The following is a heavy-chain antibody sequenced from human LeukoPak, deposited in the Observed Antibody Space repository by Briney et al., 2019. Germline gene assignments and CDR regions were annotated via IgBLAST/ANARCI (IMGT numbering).Heavy chain of an antibody. J-gene: IGHJ4*02. CDR2: IYYSGST. D-gene: IGHD5-18*01. Sequence: PSQTLSLTCTVSGGSISSGDYYWSWIRQPPGKGLEWIGYIYYSGSTYYNPSLKSRVTISVDTSKNQFSLKLSSVTAADTAVYYCARARAGYSYVPQDYYFDYWGQGTLVTVSS. V-gene: IGHV4-30-4*01. CDR1: GGSISSGDYY. CDR3: ARARAGYSYVPQDYYFDY.